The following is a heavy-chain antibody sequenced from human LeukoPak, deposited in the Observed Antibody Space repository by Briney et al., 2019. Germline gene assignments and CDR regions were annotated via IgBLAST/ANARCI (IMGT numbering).Heavy chain of an antibody. CDR3: ARYHLGLKDNWFDP. Sequence: KPSETLSLTCTVSGGSISSSRYYWSWIRQHPGKGLEWIGYIYYSGSTYYNPSLKSLVTISVDTSKNQFSLKLSSVTAADTAVYYCARYHLGLKDNWFDPWGQGTLVTVSS. J-gene: IGHJ5*02. D-gene: IGHD3-16*01. V-gene: IGHV4-31*01. CDR2: IYYSGST. CDR1: GGSISSSRYY.